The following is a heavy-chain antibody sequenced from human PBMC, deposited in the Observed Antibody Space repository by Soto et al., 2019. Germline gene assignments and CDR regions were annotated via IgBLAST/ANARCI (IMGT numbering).Heavy chain of an antibody. Sequence: PSETLSLTCTVSGGSISSYYWSWIRQPPGKGLEWIGYIYYSGSTNYNPSLKSRVTISVDTSKNQFSLKLSSVTAADTAVYYCARHPGRAGPFVYWGQGTLVTVSS. CDR3: ARHPGRAGPFVY. CDR2: IYYSGST. V-gene: IGHV4-59*08. D-gene: IGHD2-8*02. J-gene: IGHJ4*02. CDR1: GGSISSYY.